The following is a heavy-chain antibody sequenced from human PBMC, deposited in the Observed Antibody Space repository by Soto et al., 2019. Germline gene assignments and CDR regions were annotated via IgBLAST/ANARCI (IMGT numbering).Heavy chain of an antibody. Sequence: QVQLVQSGAEVKKPGSSVKVSCKASGGTFSSYAISWVRQAPGQGLEWMGWIIPIFDTADYAQKFQGRVTITADESTNTAYMELSSLRSEDTAVYYCAGHSSGVPGYYYGMDVWGQGTTVTVSS. J-gene: IGHJ6*02. CDR3: AGHSSGVPGYYYGMDV. D-gene: IGHD3-22*01. V-gene: IGHV1-69*12. CDR1: GGTFSSYA. CDR2: IIPIFDTA.